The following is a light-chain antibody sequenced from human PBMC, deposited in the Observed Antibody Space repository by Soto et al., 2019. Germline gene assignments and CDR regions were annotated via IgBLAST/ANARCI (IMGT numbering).Light chain of an antibody. CDR2: DAS. CDR3: CSYAGSFPWV. V-gene: IGLV2-11*01. J-gene: IGLJ3*02. Sequence: QSVLTQPRSVSGSPGQSVTISCTGTTGDVGSYNFVSWYQHHPGKAPKLMIYDASKRPSGVPDRFSASKSDNTASLTISGLQAEDEADYYCCSYAGSFPWVFGGGTKLTVL. CDR1: TGDVGSYNF.